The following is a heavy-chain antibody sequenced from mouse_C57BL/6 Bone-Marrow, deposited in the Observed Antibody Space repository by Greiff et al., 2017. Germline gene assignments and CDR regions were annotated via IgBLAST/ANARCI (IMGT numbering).Heavy chain of an antibody. CDR1: GFSLSTSGMG. D-gene: IGHD2-3*01. V-gene: IGHV8-12*01. CDR3: ARWLLRRTFDV. Sequence: QVTLKESGPGILQSSQTLSLTCSFSGFSLSTSGMGVSWIRQPSGKGLEWLAHIYWDDDKRYNPSLKSRLTTSKDTSRNQVFLTITSVHTAETATYYCARWLLRRTFDVWGTGTTVTVSS. CDR2: IYWDDDK. J-gene: IGHJ1*03.